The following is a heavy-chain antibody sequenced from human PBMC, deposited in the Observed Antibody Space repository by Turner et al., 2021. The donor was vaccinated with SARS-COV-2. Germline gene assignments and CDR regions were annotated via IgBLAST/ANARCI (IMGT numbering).Heavy chain of an antibody. V-gene: IGHV3-9*01. CDR2: ISWNSGSI. J-gene: IGHJ4*02. CDR3: AKDMRVGFRGVITRGGFDY. D-gene: IGHD3-10*01. CDR1: GFTFDDYA. Sequence: EVQLVESGGGLVQPGRSLRLSCAVSGFTFDDYAMHWVRQAPGKGVEWVSGISWNSGSIGYADSVKGRFTISRDNAKNSLYLQMNSLRAEDTALYYCAKDMRVGFRGVITRGGFDYWGQGTLVTVSS.